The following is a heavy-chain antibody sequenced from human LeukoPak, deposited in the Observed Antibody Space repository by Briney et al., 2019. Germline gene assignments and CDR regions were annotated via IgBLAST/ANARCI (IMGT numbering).Heavy chain of an antibody. CDR2: ISDSGGLT. CDR1: GFTFYNSG. Sequence: GGSLRLSCAASGFTFYNSGMGWVRQAPGKGLEWISAISDSGGLTYYADSVKGRFTISRDDSKNTLYLQMNSLKAEDTAIYYCAIEQWELKYWGQGTLVTVSS. CDR3: AIEQWELKY. D-gene: IGHD1-26*01. J-gene: IGHJ4*02. V-gene: IGHV3-23*01.